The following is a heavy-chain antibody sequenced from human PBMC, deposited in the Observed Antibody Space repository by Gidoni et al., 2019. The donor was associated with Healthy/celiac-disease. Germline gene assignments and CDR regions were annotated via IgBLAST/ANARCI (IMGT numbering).Heavy chain of an antibody. CDR2: INHSGST. D-gene: IGHD5-12*01. CDR1: GGSFSGYY. CDR3: ARGDGYNLTFYDY. V-gene: IGHV4-34*01. J-gene: IGHJ4*02. Sequence: QVQLQQWGAGLLKPSATLSLTCAVYGGSFSGYYWSWIRQPPGKGLEWIEEINHSGSTNYNPSLKSRVTISVETSKNQFSLKLSSVTAADTAVYYCARGDGYNLTFYDYWGQGTLVTVSS.